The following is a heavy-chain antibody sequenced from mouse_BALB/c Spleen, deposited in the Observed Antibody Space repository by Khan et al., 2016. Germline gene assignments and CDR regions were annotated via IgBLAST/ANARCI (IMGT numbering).Heavy chain of an antibody. V-gene: IGHV3-6*02. CDR3: ARLLRLRSLAY. CDR1: GYSITSGYY. J-gene: IGHJ4*01. CDR2: ISYDGSN. D-gene: IGHD1-2*01. Sequence: EVQLQESGPGLVKPSQSLSLTCSVTGYSITSGYYWNWIRQFPGNELEWMGYISYDGSNNYNPSLKNRISVTRDTSKNQFFLKLNSVTSEDTATCYCARLLRLRSLAYWGQGTSVTVSS.